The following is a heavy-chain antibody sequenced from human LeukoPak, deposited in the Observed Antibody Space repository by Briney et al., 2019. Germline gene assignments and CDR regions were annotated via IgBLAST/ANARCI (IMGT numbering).Heavy chain of an antibody. CDR3: AKRLYTGYYYYMDV. D-gene: IGHD1-14*01. V-gene: IGHV3-23*01. Sequence: PGGSLRPSCAASGFTFSSYAMSWVRQAPGKGLEWVSAISGSGGSTYYADSVKGRFTISRDNSKNTLYLQMNSLRAEDTAVYYCAKRLYTGYYYYMDVWGKGTTVTVSS. CDR1: GFTFSSYA. J-gene: IGHJ6*03. CDR2: ISGSGGST.